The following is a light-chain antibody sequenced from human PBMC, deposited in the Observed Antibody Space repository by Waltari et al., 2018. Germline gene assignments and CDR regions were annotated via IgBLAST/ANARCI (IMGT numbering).Light chain of an antibody. CDR1: QGISSY. Sequence: DIQMTQSPSSLSASVGDTVTITCLASQGISSYLNWFQQKPGKAPKLLIYAATTLQSGVPSRFSGSGSGTEFTLTISSLQPEDFAAYYCLQHNSYPLTFGGGTKVEIK. J-gene: IGKJ4*01. CDR2: AAT. CDR3: LQHNSYPLT. V-gene: IGKV1-17*01.